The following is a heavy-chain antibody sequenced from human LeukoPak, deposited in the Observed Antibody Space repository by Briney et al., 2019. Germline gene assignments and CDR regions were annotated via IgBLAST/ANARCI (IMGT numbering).Heavy chain of an antibody. V-gene: IGHV3-21*01. CDR1: RFTLSSYS. Sequence: GGSLRLSCAASRFTLSSYSMNWVRQAPGKGLEWVSSISSSSSYIYYADSVKGRFTISRDNAKNSLYLQMNSLRAEDTAVYYCARALSTGAFDIWGQGTMVTVSS. J-gene: IGHJ3*02. CDR3: ARALSTGAFDI. CDR2: ISSSSSYI. D-gene: IGHD2/OR15-2a*01.